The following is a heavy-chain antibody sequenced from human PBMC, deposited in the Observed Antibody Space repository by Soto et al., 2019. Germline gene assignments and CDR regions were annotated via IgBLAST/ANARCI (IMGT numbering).Heavy chain of an antibody. D-gene: IGHD3-10*01. CDR1: GFTFSSYG. CDR3: AKERYYGSGSYTNWFDP. CDR2: ISYDGSNK. V-gene: IGHV3-30*18. J-gene: IGHJ5*02. Sequence: PWWSLRLSCAASGFTFSSYGMHWFRQAPGKGLEWVAVISYDGSNKYYADSVKGRFTISRDNSKNTLYLQMNSLRAEDTAVYYCAKERYYGSGSYTNWFDPWGQGTLVTVSS.